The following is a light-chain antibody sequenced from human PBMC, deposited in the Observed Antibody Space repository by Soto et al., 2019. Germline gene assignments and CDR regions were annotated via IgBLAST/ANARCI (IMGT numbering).Light chain of an antibody. CDR1: QSVLYSSTNKNN. J-gene: IGKJ4*01. V-gene: IGKV4-1*01. Sequence: DIVMTQSPDSLAVALGERATINCKSSQSVLYSSTNKNNLAWYQQKPGQPPKLLIYWASTRESGVPDRFSGSGSGTDFTLTISSLQAEDVAVYYCQQYYNLPLTFGGGTKVEIK. CDR2: WAS. CDR3: QQYYNLPLT.